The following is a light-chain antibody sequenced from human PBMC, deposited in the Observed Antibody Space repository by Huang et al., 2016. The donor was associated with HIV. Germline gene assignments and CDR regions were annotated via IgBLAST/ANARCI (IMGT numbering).Light chain of an antibody. J-gene: IGKJ2*01. Sequence: DIVMTQSPDSLAVSLGERATINCKSSQSLLYSSNNKNYLAWYQQKPGQPPKLLIYWASTRDSGVPDRFTGSGSGTVFTRTISSLQAEDVAIYYCQQYYNTPLTFGQGTKLVIK. CDR3: QQYYNTPLT. CDR1: QSLLYSSNNKNY. CDR2: WAS. V-gene: IGKV4-1*01.